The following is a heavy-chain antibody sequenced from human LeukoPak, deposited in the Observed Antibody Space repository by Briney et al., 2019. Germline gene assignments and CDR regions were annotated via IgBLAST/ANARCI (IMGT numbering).Heavy chain of an antibody. CDR2: IWFDGSQK. CDR3: ISDHTGHDDY. Sequence: PGRSLRLSCAASGFTFSGHGMHWVRQAPGKGLEWVAVIWFDGSQKYYADSVKDRFTISRDNSKNTLYLEMNSLRAEDTAVYYCISDHTGHDDYWGQGTLVTVSS. J-gene: IGHJ4*02. V-gene: IGHV3-33*01. D-gene: IGHD1-1*01. CDR1: GFTFSGHG.